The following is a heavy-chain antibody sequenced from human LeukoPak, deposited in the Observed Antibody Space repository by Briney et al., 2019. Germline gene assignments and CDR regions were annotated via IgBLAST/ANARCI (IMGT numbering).Heavy chain of an antibody. CDR3: ARGPEYYDFWSGYRTVGYYFDY. J-gene: IGHJ4*02. V-gene: IGHV4-34*01. D-gene: IGHD3-3*01. Sequence: SETLSLTCAVYGGSFSGYYWSWIRQPPGKGLGWIGEINHSGSTNYSPSLKSRVTISVDTSKNQFSLKLSSVTAADTAVYYCARGPEYYDFWSGYRTVGYYFDYWGQGTLVTVSS. CDR2: INHSGST. CDR1: GGSFSGYY.